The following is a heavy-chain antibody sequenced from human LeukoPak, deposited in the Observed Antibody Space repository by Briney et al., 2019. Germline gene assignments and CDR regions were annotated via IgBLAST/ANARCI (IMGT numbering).Heavy chain of an antibody. J-gene: IGHJ6*02. Sequence: SETLSLTCTVSGGSVSSYYWSWIRQPPGKGLEWIGYIYHSGSTYYNPSLESRVTISVDRSKNQFSLKLSSVTAADTAVYYCARVYYYYGMDVWGQGTTVTVSS. CDR1: GGSVSSYY. CDR3: ARVYYYYGMDV. CDR2: IYHSGST. V-gene: IGHV4-59*02.